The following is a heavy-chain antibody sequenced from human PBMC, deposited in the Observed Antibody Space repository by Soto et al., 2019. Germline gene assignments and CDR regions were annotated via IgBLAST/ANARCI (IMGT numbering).Heavy chain of an antibody. CDR1: RYSFNSYG. CDR2: IYPGDSDT. CDR3: ASRVVGPPYYFDY. V-gene: IGHV5-51*01. Sequence: PVAYLKISCQCSRYSFNSYGIGWVRQRPGKGLEWMGIIYPGDSDTRYSASFKGQVTISADKSISPAYMQWSSLKASDTAIYYCASRVVGPPYYFDYWGQGNLVTVSS. D-gene: IGHD1-26*01. J-gene: IGHJ4*02.